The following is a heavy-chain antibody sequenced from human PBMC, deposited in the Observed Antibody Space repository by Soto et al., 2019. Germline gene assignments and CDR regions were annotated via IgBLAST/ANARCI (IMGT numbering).Heavy chain of an antibody. J-gene: IGHJ4*02. CDR1: GYTFTSYD. CDR3: ARGLDGDYVGSYYFDY. D-gene: IGHD4-17*01. V-gene: IGHV1-8*01. CDR2: MNPNSGNT. Sequence: ASVKVSCKASGYTFTSYDINWVRQATGQGLEWMGWMNPNSGNTGYAQKFQGRVTTTRKTSISTAYMEMRSLSSEDTAVYYCARGLDGDYVGSYYFDYWGQGTLVTVSS.